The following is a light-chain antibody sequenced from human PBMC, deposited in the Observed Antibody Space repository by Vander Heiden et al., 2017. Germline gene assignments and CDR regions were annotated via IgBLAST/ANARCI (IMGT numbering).Light chain of an antibody. CDR3: SSYTSSSTCV. J-gene: IGLJ1*01. V-gene: IGLV2-14*01. CDR2: DVS. Sequence: QSALTQPASVSGSPGQSITISCTGTTSDIGDNNYVSWYQQHPGKAPKLMIYDVSDRPAAVASRFSGSKSGNTASLTISGLPAEDDADYFSSSYTSSSTCVFGTGTKHTVL. CDR1: TSDIGDNNY.